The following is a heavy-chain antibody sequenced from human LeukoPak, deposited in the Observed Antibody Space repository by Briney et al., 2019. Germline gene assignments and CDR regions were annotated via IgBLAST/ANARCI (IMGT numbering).Heavy chain of an antibody. V-gene: IGHV4-59*12. CDR1: GGSISSYY. Sequence: SETLSLTCTVSGGSISSYYWSWIRQPPGKGLEWIGYIYYSGSTNYNPSLKSRVTISVDTSKNQFSLKLSSVTAADTAVYYCARVKPVVVAATRWFDPWGQGTLVTVSS. CDR2: IYYSGST. CDR3: ARVKPVVVAATRWFDP. D-gene: IGHD2-15*01. J-gene: IGHJ5*02.